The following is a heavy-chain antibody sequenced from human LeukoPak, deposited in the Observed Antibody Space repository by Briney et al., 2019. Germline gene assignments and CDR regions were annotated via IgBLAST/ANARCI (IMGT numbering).Heavy chain of an antibody. D-gene: IGHD3-3*01. Sequence: GGSLRLSCAASGFTFSSYSMNWVRQAPGKGLEWVSSISSSSSHIYYADSVKGRFTISRDNATNSLYLQMNSLRAEDTAVYYCARDPKGYYDFWSGYYPLYFDYWGQGTLVTVSS. CDR1: GFTFSSYS. CDR3: ARDPKGYYDFWSGYYPLYFDY. V-gene: IGHV3-21*01. J-gene: IGHJ4*02. CDR2: ISSSSSHI.